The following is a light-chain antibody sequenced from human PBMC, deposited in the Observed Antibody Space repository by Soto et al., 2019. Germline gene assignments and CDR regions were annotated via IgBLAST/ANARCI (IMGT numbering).Light chain of an antibody. CDR2: GAS. J-gene: IGKJ2*01. V-gene: IGKV3-15*01. CDR1: QSINAH. CDR3: QQYGSSSYT. Sequence: EVVMTQSPATLSVSPGERVTLSCRASQSINAHLAWYQQKPGQAPRLLIHGASTRATGIPARFSGSGFGTEFILTISSLQSEDFAVYYCQQYGSSSYTFGQGTQLEIK.